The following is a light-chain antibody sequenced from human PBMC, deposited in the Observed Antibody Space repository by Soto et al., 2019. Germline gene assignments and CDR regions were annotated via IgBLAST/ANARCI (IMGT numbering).Light chain of an antibody. CDR2: SNN. V-gene: IGLV1-47*02. CDR1: SSNIGSNY. J-gene: IGLJ3*02. CDR3: AAWDDSLSGSWV. Sequence: QSVLTQPPSASGTPGQRVTISCSGSSSNIGSNYVYWYQQLPGTAPKLLIYSNNQRPSGVPDRFSGSKSGTSASLAISGLRSEDQADYYCAAWDDSLSGSWVFG.